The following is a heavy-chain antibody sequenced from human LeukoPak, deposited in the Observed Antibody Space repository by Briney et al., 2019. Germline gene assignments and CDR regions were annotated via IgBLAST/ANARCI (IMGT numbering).Heavy chain of an antibody. Sequence: GGSLRLSCAASGFTFRSYEMNWVRQAPGKGLEWVSYISSSGSTTYYADSVRGRFTISRDNAKNSLYLQMNSLRVEDTAVYYCARDTRGIFDYWGQGTLVTVSS. J-gene: IGHJ4*02. CDR2: ISSSGSTT. CDR1: GFTFRSYE. V-gene: IGHV3-48*03. CDR3: ARDTRGIFDY. D-gene: IGHD3-10*01.